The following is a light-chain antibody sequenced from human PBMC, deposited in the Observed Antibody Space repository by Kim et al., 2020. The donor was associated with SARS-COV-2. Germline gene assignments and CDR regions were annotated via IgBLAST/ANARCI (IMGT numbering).Light chain of an antibody. CDR3: QQCNDWPYT. V-gene: IGKV3-15*01. CDR2: GAS. J-gene: IGKJ2*01. CDR1: QSVSSN. Sequence: EIVMTQSPATLSVSPGERATLSCRASQSVSSNLAWYQQKPGQAPRLLIYGASTRATGIPARFSGSGSGTEFTLTISSLQSEDFALYYCQQCNDWPYTFGQGTKLEI.